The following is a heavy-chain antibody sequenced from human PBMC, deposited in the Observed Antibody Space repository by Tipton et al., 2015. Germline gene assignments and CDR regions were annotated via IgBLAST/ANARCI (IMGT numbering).Heavy chain of an antibody. CDR2: VYYTGRT. V-gene: IGHV4-61*05. CDR1: GGSISSSSYY. Sequence: TLSLTCTVSGGSISSSSYYWGWVRQAPGKGLEWIGYVYYTGRTNYNPTLKGRVTTSIDTSKNQFYLRLTSVTAADTAVYYCSAAGTSFDHWGQGSLVTVSS. CDR3: SAAGTSFDH. J-gene: IGHJ4*02. D-gene: IGHD6-13*01.